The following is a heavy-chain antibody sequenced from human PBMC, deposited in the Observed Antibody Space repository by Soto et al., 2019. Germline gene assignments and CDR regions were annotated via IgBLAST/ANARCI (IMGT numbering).Heavy chain of an antibody. V-gene: IGHV3-21*01. Sequence: NPGGSLRLSCAASGFTFSSYSMNWVRQAPGKGLEWVSSISSSSSYIYYADSVKGRFTISRDNAKNSLYLQMNSLRAEDTAVYYCARVEGSGWYNVYWGQGTLVTVSS. CDR3: ARVEGSGWYNVY. J-gene: IGHJ4*02. D-gene: IGHD6-19*01. CDR2: ISSSSSYI. CDR1: GFTFSSYS.